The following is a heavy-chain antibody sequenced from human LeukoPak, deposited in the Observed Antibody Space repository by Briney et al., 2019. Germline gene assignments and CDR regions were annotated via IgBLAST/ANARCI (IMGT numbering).Heavy chain of an antibody. J-gene: IGHJ4*02. CDR1: GFTFSSYA. CDR3: AKETSSGGSCYSFDY. D-gene: IGHD2-15*01. V-gene: IGHV3-23*01. CDR2: ISGSGGST. Sequence: GGSLRFSCAASGFTFSSYAMSWVRQAPGKGLEWVSAISGSGGSTYYADSVKGRFTISRDNSKNTLYLQMNSLRAEDTAVYYCAKETSSGGSCYSFDYWGQGTLVTVSS.